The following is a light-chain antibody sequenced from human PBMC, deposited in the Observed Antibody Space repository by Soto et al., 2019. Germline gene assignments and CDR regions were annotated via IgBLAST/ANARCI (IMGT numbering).Light chain of an antibody. V-gene: IGKV1-39*01. J-gene: IGKJ1*01. CDR1: QTITHY. CDR3: QQSYVLPRT. Sequence: DIHMTQSPSFLSASVGASVTITCRANQTITHYLNWYQQKPGRAPALLIYDASSLQSGVPSRFSGRGSGTDFSLTITSLQLEDFATYFCQQSYVLPRTFGHGTKVEI. CDR2: DAS.